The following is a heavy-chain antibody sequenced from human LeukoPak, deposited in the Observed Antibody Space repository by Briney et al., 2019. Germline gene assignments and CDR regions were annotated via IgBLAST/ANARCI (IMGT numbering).Heavy chain of an antibody. CDR1: GYTFTGYY. CDR3: ARGRPVGSGSYYKY. CDR2: INPNSGGT. Sequence: ASVKVSCKASGYTFTGYYTHWVRQAPGQGLDWMGWINPNSGGTNYAQKFQGWVTMTRDTSISTAYMELSRLRSDDTAVYYCARGRPVGSGSYYKYWGQGTLVTVSS. J-gene: IGHJ4*02. V-gene: IGHV1-2*04. D-gene: IGHD3-10*01.